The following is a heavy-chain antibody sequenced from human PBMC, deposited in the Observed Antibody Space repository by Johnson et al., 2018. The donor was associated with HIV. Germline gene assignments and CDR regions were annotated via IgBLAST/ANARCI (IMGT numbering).Heavy chain of an antibody. V-gene: IGHV3-66*01. CDR1: GFTVSSNY. D-gene: IGHD1-14*01. CDR3: ARDAHRTDDAFDI. Sequence: VQLVESGGGLVQPGGSLRLSCAASGFTVSSNYMNWVRQAPGKGLEWVSVIYSGGSTYYADSVKGRFTISRDNSKNTLYLQMNSLRAEDTAVYYCARDAHRTDDAFDIWGQGTMVTVSS. J-gene: IGHJ3*02. CDR2: IYSGGST.